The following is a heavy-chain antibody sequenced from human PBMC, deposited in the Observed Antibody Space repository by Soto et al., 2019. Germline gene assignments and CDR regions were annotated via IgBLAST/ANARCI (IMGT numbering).Heavy chain of an antibody. CDR1: GYTFTSYA. J-gene: IGHJ5*02. V-gene: IGHV1-3*01. Sequence: QVQLVQSGAEVKKPGASVKVSCKASGYTFTSYAMHWVRQAPGQRLEWMGWINADNGNTKYSQKLQGRVTITSDTAARTAYMELSSLRSDDTAVYYCATDVAEGAPWGQGTLVTVSS. D-gene: IGHD2-21*01. CDR2: INADNGNT. CDR3: ATDVAEGAP.